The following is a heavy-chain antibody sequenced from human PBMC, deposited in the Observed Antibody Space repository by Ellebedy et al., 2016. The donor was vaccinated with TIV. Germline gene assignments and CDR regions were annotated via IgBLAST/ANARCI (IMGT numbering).Heavy chain of an antibody. Sequence: SETLSLXCTVSGGSISSYYWSWIRQPPGKGLEYIGYLYYSGSSNYSPSLKSRVTISVNRSKTQFSLKVRSVTAAHTAVYYCARAGLITGNDYWGQGILVTVSS. J-gene: IGHJ4*02. CDR3: ARAGLITGNDY. D-gene: IGHD1-14*01. CDR1: GGSISSYY. V-gene: IGHV4-59*13. CDR2: LYYSGSS.